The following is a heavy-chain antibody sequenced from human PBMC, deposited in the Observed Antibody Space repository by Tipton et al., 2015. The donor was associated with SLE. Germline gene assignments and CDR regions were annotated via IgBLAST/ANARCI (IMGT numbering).Heavy chain of an antibody. V-gene: IGHV4-34*01. CDR1: GGSFSGYY. Sequence: TLSLTCAVYGGSFSGYYWSWIRQPPGKGLEWIGEINHSGSTNYNPSLKSRVTISVDTSKNQFSLKLSSVTAADTAAYYCAREGEYSSSAVDYWGQGTLVTVSS. D-gene: IGHD6-6*01. CDR2: INHSGST. J-gene: IGHJ4*02. CDR3: AREGEYSSSAVDY.